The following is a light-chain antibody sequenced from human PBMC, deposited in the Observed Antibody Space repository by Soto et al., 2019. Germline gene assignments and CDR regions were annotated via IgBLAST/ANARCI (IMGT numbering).Light chain of an antibody. V-gene: IGLV2-14*01. Sequence: QSALTQPPSASGSPGQSVTISCTGTSSDVGGYDYVSWYQQHPGKAPKIMIYEVTNRPSGVSNRFSGSKSGNTASLTISGLQAEDEADYYCSSYTTSITLVFGTGTKLTVL. CDR1: SSDVGGYDY. CDR3: SSYTTSITLV. CDR2: EVT. J-gene: IGLJ1*01.